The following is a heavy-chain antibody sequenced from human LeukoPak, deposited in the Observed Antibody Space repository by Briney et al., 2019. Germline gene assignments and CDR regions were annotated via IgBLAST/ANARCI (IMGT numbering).Heavy chain of an antibody. CDR3: ASSYYYDGSGFDY. D-gene: IGHD3-22*01. Sequence: ASETLSLTCTVSGGSISSYYWSWIRQPPGKGLEWIGYIYYSGSTNYNPSLKSRVTISVDTSKNQFSLKLSSVTAADTAVYYCASSYYYDGSGFDYWGQGPLVTFSS. CDR1: GGSISSYY. J-gene: IGHJ4*02. V-gene: IGHV4-59*01. CDR2: IYYSGST.